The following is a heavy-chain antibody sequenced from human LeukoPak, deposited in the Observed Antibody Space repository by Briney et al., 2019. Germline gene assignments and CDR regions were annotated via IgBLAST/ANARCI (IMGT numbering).Heavy chain of an antibody. J-gene: IGHJ1*01. Sequence: PGGSLRLSCAASGFTFNSFSMNWVRQAPGKGLEWVSSISSSSGYIYYADSVKGRFTISRDNAKNSLYLQMNSLRAEDTAVYYCARDQAPPSVAGWSYFQHWGQGTLVTVSS. CDR1: GFTFNSFS. CDR3: ARDQAPPSVAGWSYFQH. V-gene: IGHV3-21*04. CDR2: ISSSSGYI. D-gene: IGHD6-19*01.